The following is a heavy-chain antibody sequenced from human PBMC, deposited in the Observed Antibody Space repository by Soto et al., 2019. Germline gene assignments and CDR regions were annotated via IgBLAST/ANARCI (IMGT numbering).Heavy chain of an antibody. J-gene: IGHJ6*02. V-gene: IGHV3-48*01. Sequence: GGSLRLSCAASGLTFSSYSMNWVRQAPGKGLEWVSYISSSSSTIYYADSVKGRFTISRDNAKNSLYLQMNSLRAEDTAVYYCALLKSGQYYYGMDVWGQGITVTVSS. CDR2: ISSSSSTI. CDR1: GLTFSSYS. D-gene: IGHD1-26*01. CDR3: ALLKSGQYYYGMDV.